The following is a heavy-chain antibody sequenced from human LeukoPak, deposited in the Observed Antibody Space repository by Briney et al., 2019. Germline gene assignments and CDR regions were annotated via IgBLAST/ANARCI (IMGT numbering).Heavy chain of an antibody. Sequence: GESLKISCYISGSPFTEYWIGWMRLMPGKGLEWVGMIFPGDSDTRYSPSFQGQVTISADKSINTAYLQWRSLKASDSAMYFCARHAYGLGTPRYWFDPWGQGTQVIV. J-gene: IGHJ5*02. CDR3: ARHAYGLGTPRYWFDP. CDR2: IFPGDSDT. V-gene: IGHV5-51*01. CDR1: GSPFTEYW. D-gene: IGHD3-10*01.